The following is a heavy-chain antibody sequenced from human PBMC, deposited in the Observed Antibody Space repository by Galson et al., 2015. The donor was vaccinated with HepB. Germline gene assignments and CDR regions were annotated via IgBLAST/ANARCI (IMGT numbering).Heavy chain of an antibody. Sequence: SLRLSCAASGFTFSNYGMHWVRQAPGKGLEWVAIIWYDGSNKYYADSVKGRFIISRDNSKNTLFPQMNSLRAEDTAVYYCARNGDYYYYMDVWGKGTTVTVSS. J-gene: IGHJ6*03. CDR2: IWYDGSNK. CDR1: GFTFSNYG. D-gene: IGHD4-17*01. CDR3: ARNGDYYYYMDV. V-gene: IGHV3-33*01.